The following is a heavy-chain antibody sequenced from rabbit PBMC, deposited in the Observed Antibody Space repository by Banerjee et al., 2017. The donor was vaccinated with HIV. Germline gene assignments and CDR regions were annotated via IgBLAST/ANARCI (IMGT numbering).Heavy chain of an antibody. CDR2: IYAGSSGST. V-gene: IGHV1S45*01. J-gene: IGHJ4*01. Sequence: QEQLDESGGDLVKPEGSLTLTCTASGFSFSNKCVMCWVRQAPGKGLEWIACIYAGSSGSTYYASWAKGRFTISKTSSTTVTLQTTSLTGADTATYFCARYSSGWDYFDLWGPGTLVTVS. CDR3: ARYSSGWDYFDL. D-gene: IGHD4-1*01. CDR1: GFSFSNKCV.